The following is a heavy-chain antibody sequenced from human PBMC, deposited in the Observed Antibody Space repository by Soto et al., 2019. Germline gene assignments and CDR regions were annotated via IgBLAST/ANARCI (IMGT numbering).Heavy chain of an antibody. D-gene: IGHD3-22*01. CDR2: ISGSGGST. J-gene: IGHJ4*02. CDR1: GFTFSSYA. V-gene: IGHV3-23*01. Sequence: EVQLLESGGGLEQPGGSLRLSCAASGFTFSSYAMSWVRQAPGKGLEWVSAISGSGGSTYYADSVKGRFTISRDNSKNTLYLQMNSLRAEDTAVYYCAKEFGYYYDSVWGTDYWGQGTLVTVSS. CDR3: AKEFGYYYDSVWGTDY.